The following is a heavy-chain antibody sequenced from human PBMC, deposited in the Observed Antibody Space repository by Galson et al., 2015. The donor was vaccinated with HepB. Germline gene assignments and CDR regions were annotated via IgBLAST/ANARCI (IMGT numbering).Heavy chain of an antibody. CDR1: GFRFSDYN. V-gene: IGHV3-11*01. CDR3: ARERVVIPPTGVDV. CDR2: IRSTDSAR. D-gene: IGHD3-3*01. Sequence: SLRLSCAASGFRFSDYNMSWIRQAPGKGLEWISYIRSTDSARYYADSVKGRFTISRDNAKNSLYLQMNSLRAEDTAVYYCARERVVIPPTGVDVWGQGTTVTVSS. J-gene: IGHJ6*02.